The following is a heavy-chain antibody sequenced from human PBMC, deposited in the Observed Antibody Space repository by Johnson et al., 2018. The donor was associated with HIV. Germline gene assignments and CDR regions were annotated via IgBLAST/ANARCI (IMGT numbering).Heavy chain of an antibody. CDR2: IYSGGST. CDR1: DFTVSSNY. CDR3: ARGKLPAALRRGDAFDI. D-gene: IGHD2-2*01. V-gene: IGHV3-53*01. Sequence: VQLVESGGRLIQPGGSLRLSCTASDFTVSSNYMSWVRQAPGKGLEWVSVIYSGGSTYYADSVKGRFTISRENAKNSLYLQVNSLRAGDTALYYCARGKLPAALRRGDAFDIWGQGTMVTVSS. J-gene: IGHJ3*02.